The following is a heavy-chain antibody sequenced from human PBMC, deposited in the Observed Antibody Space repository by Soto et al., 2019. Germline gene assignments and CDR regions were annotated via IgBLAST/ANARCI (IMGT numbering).Heavy chain of an antibody. Sequence: QVQLVQSGAEEKKPGASVKVSCKASGYTFTNYATHWVRQAPGQRLEWMGWINAGNGNTKYSQKFQGRVTITRDTSASTAYMELSSLRSDDTAVYYCASVSGYSLPDYWGQGTLVTVSS. V-gene: IGHV1-3*05. CDR3: ASVSGYSLPDY. D-gene: IGHD5-12*01. CDR1: GYTFTNYA. J-gene: IGHJ4*02. CDR2: INAGNGNT.